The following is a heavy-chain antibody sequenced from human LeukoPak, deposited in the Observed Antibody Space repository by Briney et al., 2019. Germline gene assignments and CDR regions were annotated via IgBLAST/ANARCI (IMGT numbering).Heavy chain of an antibody. V-gene: IGHV3-21*05. CDR2: ISSSSSYI. CDR3: ARGSRDWLLLFDY. J-gene: IGHJ4*02. CDR1: GFTFSSYE. Sequence: PGGSLRLSCAASGFTFSSYEMNWVRQAPGKGLQWVSYISSSSSYIYYADSVKGRFTISRDNAKNSLYLQMNSLRAEDTAVYYCARGSRDWLLLFDYWGQGTLVTVSS. D-gene: IGHD3/OR15-3a*01.